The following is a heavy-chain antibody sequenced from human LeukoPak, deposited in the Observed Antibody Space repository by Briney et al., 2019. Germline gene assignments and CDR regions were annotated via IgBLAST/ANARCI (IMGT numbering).Heavy chain of an antibody. CDR2: IRQDGGEI. CDR1: GSTLSVYW. D-gene: IGHD4/OR15-4a*01. V-gene: IGHV3-7*01. Sequence: GGSLRLSCAASGSTLSVYWMSWVRQIPGKGLEWVANIRQDGGEIYYVDSVKGRFTISRDNAKNSLYLEVNSLRAEDTALYYCARILTNYPGWYFDLWGRGTLVTASS. CDR3: ARILTNYPGWYFDL. J-gene: IGHJ2*01.